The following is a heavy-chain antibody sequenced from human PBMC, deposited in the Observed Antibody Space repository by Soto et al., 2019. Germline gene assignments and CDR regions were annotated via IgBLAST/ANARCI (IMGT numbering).Heavy chain of an antibody. Sequence: GRSLRPSCAASGSTLSDEWMHWVRQAPEGGMEWVSRIKRDGSTTNYADSVKGRFTISRDNSKNTLYLQMNSLRAEDTAVYYCATAIHCRVVVIGFIGDDRDGRWGQRTMVNVPS. CDR1: GSTLSDEW. V-gene: IGHV3-74*01. D-gene: IGHD2-21*01. J-gene: IGHJ3*01. CDR3: ATAIHCRVVVIGFIGDDRDGR. CDR2: IKRDGSTT.